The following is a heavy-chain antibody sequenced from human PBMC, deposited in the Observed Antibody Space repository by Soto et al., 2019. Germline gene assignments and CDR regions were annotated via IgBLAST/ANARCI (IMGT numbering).Heavy chain of an antibody. Sequence: ASVKVSCKASGYTFTSYGISWVRQAPGQGLEWMGWISAYNGNTNYAQKLQGRVTMTTDTSTSTAYMELRSLRSDDTAVYYCARVRGTYYYGSGTYYGMDVWGQGTTVTVSS. D-gene: IGHD3-10*01. CDR1: GYTFTSYG. J-gene: IGHJ6*02. CDR3: ARVRGTYYYGSGTYYGMDV. V-gene: IGHV1-18*04. CDR2: ISAYNGNT.